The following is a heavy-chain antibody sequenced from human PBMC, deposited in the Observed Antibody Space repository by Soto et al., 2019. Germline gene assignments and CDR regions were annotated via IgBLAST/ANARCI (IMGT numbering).Heavy chain of an antibody. Sequence: GGSLRLSCAASGFTFSNYAMSWVRQAPGKGLEWVSCISGSGGSTYYADSVKGRFTISRDNSKNTLYLQMNSLRAEDTAVYYCASSSYPYDFIVDLDYWGRGTLVTVSS. CDR1: GFTFSNYA. D-gene: IGHD3-3*01. CDR3: ASSSYPYDFIVDLDY. V-gene: IGHV3-23*01. J-gene: IGHJ4*02. CDR2: ISGSGGST.